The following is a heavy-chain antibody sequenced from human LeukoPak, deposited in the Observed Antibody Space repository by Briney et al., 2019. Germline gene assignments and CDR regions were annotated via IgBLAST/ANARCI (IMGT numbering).Heavy chain of an antibody. CDR2: IYYSGST. V-gene: IGHV4-59*01. CDR1: GGSISSYY. D-gene: IGHD3-9*01. J-gene: IGHJ4*02. Sequence: SETLSLTCTVSGGSISSYYWSWIRQPPGKGLEWIGYIYYSGSTNYNPSLKSRVTISVDTSKNQFSLKLSSVTAADTAVYYCARGRYFDIDYWGQGTLVTVSS. CDR3: ARGRYFDIDY.